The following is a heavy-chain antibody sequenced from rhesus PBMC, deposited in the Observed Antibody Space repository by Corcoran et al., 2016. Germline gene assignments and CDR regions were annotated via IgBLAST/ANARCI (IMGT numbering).Heavy chain of an antibody. J-gene: IGHJ4*01. CDR3: ALEPYYNIWTAYYTT. D-gene: IGHD3-3*01. CDR1: GGSVSDSYY. Sequence: QVQLQESGPGMVKPSETLSLTCAVSGGSVSDSYYWNWLRHPPGQGLEWCGNIYGSTGSTYYYPSLKSRLTISKDTSKNQFSLKLNSVTAADTAVYYCALEPYYNIWTAYYTTWGQGVLVTVSS. V-gene: IGHV4S7*01. CDR2: IYGSTGST.